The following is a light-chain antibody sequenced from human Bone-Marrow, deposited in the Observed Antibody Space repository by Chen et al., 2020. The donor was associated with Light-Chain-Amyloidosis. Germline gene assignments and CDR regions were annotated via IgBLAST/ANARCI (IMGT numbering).Light chain of an antibody. CDR1: NIGSTS. CDR2: DDR. V-gene: IGLV3-21*02. Sequence: SYVLTQPSSVSVAPGQTATIACGGNNIGSTSVHWYQQTPGQAPLLVVYDDRDRPSRIPERVSGSNSGNTATLTISRVEAEDEADYYCQVWDRSSDRPVFGGGTKLTVL. J-gene: IGLJ3*02. CDR3: QVWDRSSDRPV.